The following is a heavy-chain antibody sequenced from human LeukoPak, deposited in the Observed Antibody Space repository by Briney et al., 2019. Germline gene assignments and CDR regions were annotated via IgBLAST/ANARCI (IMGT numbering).Heavy chain of an antibody. V-gene: IGHV1-2*02. CDR1: GYTLTGYY. J-gene: IGHJ5*02. CDR3: ARATPVAAAGRWFDP. CDR2: INPNSGGT. Sequence: ASVKVSCKASGYTLTGYYMHWVRQAPGQGLEWMGWINPNSGGTNYAQKFQGRVTMTRDTSISTAYMELSRLRSDDTAVYYCARATPVAAAGRWFDPWGQGTLVTVSS. D-gene: IGHD6-13*01.